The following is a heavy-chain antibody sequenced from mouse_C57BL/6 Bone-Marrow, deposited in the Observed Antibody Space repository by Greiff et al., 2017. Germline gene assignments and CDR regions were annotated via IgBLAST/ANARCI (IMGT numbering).Heavy chain of an antibody. CDR2: IYPGDGDT. Sequence: QVQLKQSGPELVKPGASVKISCKASGYAFSSSWMNWVKQRPGKGLEWIGRIYPGDGDTNYNGKFKGKATLTADKSSSASYMQLSSLTSDDSAVYFCACTGFAYWGQGTLVTVSA. CDR1: GYAFSSSW. J-gene: IGHJ3*01. CDR3: ACTGFAY. V-gene: IGHV1-82*01.